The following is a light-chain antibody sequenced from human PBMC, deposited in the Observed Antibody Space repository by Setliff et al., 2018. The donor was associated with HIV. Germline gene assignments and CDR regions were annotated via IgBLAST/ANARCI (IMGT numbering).Light chain of an antibody. Sequence: QSVLTQPPSASGSPGQSVTISCTGTSSDVGTYNLVSWYQQHPGKAPKLMIYEVSKRPSGVSNRFSGSKSGNTASLTISGLQAEDEADYYCCSYAGSYVFGTGTKVTVL. V-gene: IGLV2-23*02. CDR3: CSYAGSYV. CDR2: EVS. CDR1: SSDVGTYNL. J-gene: IGLJ1*01.